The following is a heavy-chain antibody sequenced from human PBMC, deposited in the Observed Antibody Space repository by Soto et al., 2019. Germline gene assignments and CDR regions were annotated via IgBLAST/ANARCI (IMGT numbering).Heavy chain of an antibody. D-gene: IGHD3-22*01. CDR3: ARDGRNYDSSGYYSRYYYYYGMDV. Sequence: SVKVSCSASGGTFSSYAISWVRQAPGQGLEWMGGIIPIFGTANYAQKFQGRVTITADESTSTAYMELNSLRAEDTAVYYCARDGRNYDSSGYYSRYYYYYGMDVWGQGTTVTVSS. J-gene: IGHJ6*02. V-gene: IGHV1-69*13. CDR2: IIPIFGTA. CDR1: GGTFSSYA.